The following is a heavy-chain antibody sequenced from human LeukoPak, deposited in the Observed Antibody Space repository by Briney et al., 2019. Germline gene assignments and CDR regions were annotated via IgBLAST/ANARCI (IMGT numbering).Heavy chain of an antibody. V-gene: IGHV3-23*01. Sequence: PGGSLRLSCAASGFTFSSYAMSWVRQAPGKGLEWVSAISGGGDSADYADSVKGRFTISRDNSKNTLYLQMNSLRAEDTAVYSCAKDLPRAWGSGGSCSPFDYGGQETRVTVSS. D-gene: IGHD2-15*01. CDR2: ISGGGDSA. J-gene: IGHJ4*02. CDR3: AKDLPRAWGSGGSCSPFDY. CDR1: GFTFSSYA.